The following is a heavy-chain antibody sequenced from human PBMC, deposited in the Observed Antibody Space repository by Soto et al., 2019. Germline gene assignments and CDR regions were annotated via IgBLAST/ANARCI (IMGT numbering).Heavy chain of an antibody. D-gene: IGHD2-2*01. J-gene: IGHJ6*02. V-gene: IGHV3-30*02. Sequence: GGSLRLSCAASGLTLRSYGMQWVRQAPGKGLEWVSFVCCDRTKKYYADSVRARFTFSRDNSHNTLFLQMSSLRAEDTAVYMCVRTGFRGSRSESIEMDXWGQGTMVTVS. CDR3: VRTGFRGSRSESIEMDX. CDR2: VCCDRTKK. CDR1: GLTLRSYG.